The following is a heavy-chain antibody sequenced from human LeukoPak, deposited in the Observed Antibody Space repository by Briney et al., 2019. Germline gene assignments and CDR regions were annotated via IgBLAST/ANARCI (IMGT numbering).Heavy chain of an antibody. CDR3: ARGISMMIVAPGY. CDR2: IYSKNIT. V-gene: IGHV3-53*01. Sequence: PGGSLRLSCAASGFTVNNNYMTWVRQAPGKGLEWVSVIYSKNITYYADSVKGRFTISRDSSKNTLYLQMNSLRAEDTAVYYCARGISMMIVAPGYWGQGTLVTVSS. CDR1: GFTVNNNY. D-gene: IGHD3-22*01. J-gene: IGHJ4*02.